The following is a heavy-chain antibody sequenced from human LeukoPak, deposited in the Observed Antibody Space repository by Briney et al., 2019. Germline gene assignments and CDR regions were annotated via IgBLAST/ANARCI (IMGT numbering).Heavy chain of an antibody. Sequence: SETLSLTCTVSGGSISSYYWSWIRQPPGKGLEWIGEINHSGSTNYNPSLKSRVTISVDTSKNPFSLKLSSVTAADTAVYYCARRRGSGSYYTHYYYYYMDVWGKGTTVTVSS. CDR1: GGSISSYY. J-gene: IGHJ6*03. D-gene: IGHD3-10*01. V-gene: IGHV4-34*01. CDR3: ARRRGSGSYYTHYYYYYMDV. CDR2: INHSGST.